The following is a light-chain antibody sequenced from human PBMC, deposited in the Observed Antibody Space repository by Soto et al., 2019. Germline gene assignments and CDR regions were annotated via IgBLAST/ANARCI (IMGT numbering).Light chain of an antibody. J-gene: IGKJ1*01. CDR3: QQYNNWWT. CDR1: QSVSSSY. CDR2: GAS. V-gene: IGKV3-15*01. Sequence: EIVLTQSPGTLSLSPGERATLSCRASQSVSSSYLAWYQQKPGQAPRLLIYGASSRATGIPARFSGSGSGTEFTLTISSLQSEDFAVYYCQQYNNWWTFGQGTKV.